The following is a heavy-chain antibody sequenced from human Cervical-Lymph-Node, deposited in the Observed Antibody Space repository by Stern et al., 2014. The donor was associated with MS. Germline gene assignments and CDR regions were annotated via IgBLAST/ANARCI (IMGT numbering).Heavy chain of an antibody. J-gene: IGHJ5*02. Sequence: QVTLKESGPTLVKPTQTLTLTCTFSGFSLRTSGVAVGWIRQPPGKALEWLCLIYWDDDKRYSASLKSRLTITKDTPKNQVVLTMTNMDPVDTATYYCAHRHYSGWFDPWGQGMLVTVSS. CDR2: IYWDDDK. CDR3: AHRHYSGWFDP. CDR1: GFSLRTSGVA. V-gene: IGHV2-5*02. D-gene: IGHD5-18*01.